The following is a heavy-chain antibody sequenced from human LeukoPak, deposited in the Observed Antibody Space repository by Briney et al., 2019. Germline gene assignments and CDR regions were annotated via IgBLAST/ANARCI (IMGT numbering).Heavy chain of an antibody. D-gene: IGHD2-21*01. Sequence: GGSLRLSCAASGFTFSSYGMHWVRQAPGKGLEWVAVISYDGGNKYYADSVKGRFTISRDNSKNTQYLQMNSLRAEDTAAYYCAKGYCGGDCPFDYWGQGTLVTVSS. CDR1: GFTFSSYG. J-gene: IGHJ4*02. CDR2: ISYDGGNK. V-gene: IGHV3-30*18. CDR3: AKGYCGGDCPFDY.